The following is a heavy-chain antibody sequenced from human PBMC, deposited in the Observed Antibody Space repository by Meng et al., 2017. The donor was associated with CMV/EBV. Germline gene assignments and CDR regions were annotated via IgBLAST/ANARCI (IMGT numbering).Heavy chain of an antibody. CDR1: GFTFNTYE. CDR2: ISSSSSYI. V-gene: IGHV3-21*05. CDR3: ARTWGGYAD. D-gene: IGHD3-3*01. Sequence: GESLKISCTASGFTFNTYEMNWVRQAPGKGLEWVSYISSSSSYIYYADSVKGRFTISRDNAKNSLYLQMNSLRAEDTAVYYCARTWGGYADWGQGTLVTVSS. J-gene: IGHJ4*02.